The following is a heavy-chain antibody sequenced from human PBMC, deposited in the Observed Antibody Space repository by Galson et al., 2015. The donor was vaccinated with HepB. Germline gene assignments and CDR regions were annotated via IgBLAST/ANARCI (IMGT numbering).Heavy chain of an antibody. Sequence: SLRLSCAASGFTFDDYAMHWVRQAPGKGLEWVSGISWNSGTIGYADSVRGRFTISRDNAKNSLYLQMNSLRAEDTALYYCGKGDYDILTGLVARWGQGTLVTVSS. CDR1: GFTFDDYA. J-gene: IGHJ4*02. CDR3: GKGDYDILTGLVAR. CDR2: ISWNSGTI. D-gene: IGHD3-9*01. V-gene: IGHV3-9*01.